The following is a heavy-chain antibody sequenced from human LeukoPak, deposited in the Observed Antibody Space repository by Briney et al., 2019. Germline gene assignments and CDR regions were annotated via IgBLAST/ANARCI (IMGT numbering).Heavy chain of an antibody. Sequence: PSETLSLTCAVYGGSFSGYYWSWIRQPPGKGLEWIGEINHSGSTNYNPSLKSRVTISVDTSKNQFSLKLSSVTAADTAVYYCARPLAETPYYYYMDVWGKGTTVTVSS. CDR3: ARPLAETPYYYYMDV. V-gene: IGHV4-34*01. J-gene: IGHJ6*03. CDR1: GGSFSGYY. CDR2: INHSGST.